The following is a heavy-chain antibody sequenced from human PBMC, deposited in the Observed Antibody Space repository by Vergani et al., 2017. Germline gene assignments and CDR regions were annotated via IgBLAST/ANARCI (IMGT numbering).Heavy chain of an antibody. D-gene: IGHD3-22*01. CDR2: IIPIFGTA. V-gene: IGHV1-69*18. CDR3: ARVTYDSSGYNHGPAEYFQH. Sequence: QVQLVQSGAEVKKPGSSVKVSCKASGGTFSSYAISWVRQAPGQGLEWMGRIIPIFGTANYAQKFQGRVTITADESTSTAYMELRSLRSDDTAVYYCARVTYDSSGYNHGPAEYFQHWGQGTLVTVSS. CDR1: GGTFSSYA. J-gene: IGHJ1*01.